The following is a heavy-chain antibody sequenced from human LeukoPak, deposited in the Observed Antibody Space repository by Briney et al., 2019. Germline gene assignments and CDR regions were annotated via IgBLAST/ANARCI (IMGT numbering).Heavy chain of an antibody. CDR3: ARVGRVGSGYD. D-gene: IGHD5-12*01. CDR1: GFTFDDYG. CDR2: IYHSGST. Sequence: PGGSLRLSCAASGFTFDDYGMSWVRQPPGKGLEWIGEIYHSGSTNYNPSLKSRVTISVDESKNQFSLKLSSVTAADTAVYYCARVGRVGSGYDWGQGTLVTVSS. J-gene: IGHJ4*02. V-gene: IGHV4-4*02.